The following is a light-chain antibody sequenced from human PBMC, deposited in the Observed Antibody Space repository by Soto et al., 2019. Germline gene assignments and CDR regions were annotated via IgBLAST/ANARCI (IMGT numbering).Light chain of an antibody. CDR1: QAVATS. Sequence: EIVMTQSPAALSLSPGERVTLSCRASQAVATSLAWYQFRPGQAPRLLIYGASIRATGVPDRFSVSGSGTEFTLTISSLLSEDFAIYFCQHYNGWPLFGGGTKVEIK. CDR2: GAS. J-gene: IGKJ4*01. V-gene: IGKV3-15*01. CDR3: QHYNGWPL.